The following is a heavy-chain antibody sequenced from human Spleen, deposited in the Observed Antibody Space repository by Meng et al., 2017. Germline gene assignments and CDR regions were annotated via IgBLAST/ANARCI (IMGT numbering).Heavy chain of an antibody. CDR3: VRSSGWVRTGFDP. J-gene: IGHJ5*02. CDR1: GGSISTSGYY. V-gene: IGHV4-39*01. CDR2: VGHSGIT. D-gene: IGHD6-19*01. Sequence: QPQLQESGPGLVKPSEALSLTCSVSGGSISTSGYYWGGIRQPPGKGLEWFGSVGHSGITYYTPSLKSRVTVSIDTSKSQFSLKLTSVTAADTAVYYCVRSSGWVRTGFDPWGQGTLVTVSS.